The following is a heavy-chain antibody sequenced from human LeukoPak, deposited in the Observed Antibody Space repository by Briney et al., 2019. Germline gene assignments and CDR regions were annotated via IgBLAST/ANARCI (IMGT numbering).Heavy chain of an antibody. D-gene: IGHD4-23*01. J-gene: IGHJ4*02. CDR1: GGSISSSSYY. CDR3: ARVSNSGGPFAT. CDR2: IYYSGST. Sequence: SETLSLTCTVSGGSISSSSYYLGWIRQPPGKGLEWIGNIYYSGSTYYNPSLKSRVTISVDTSKNQSSLKLSSVTAADTAVYYCARVSNSGGPFATGGKEPLVT. V-gene: IGHV4-39*01.